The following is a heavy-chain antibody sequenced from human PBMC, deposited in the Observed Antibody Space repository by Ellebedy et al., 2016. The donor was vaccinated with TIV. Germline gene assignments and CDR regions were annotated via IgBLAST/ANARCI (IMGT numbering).Heavy chain of an antibody. CDR1: GYTFTSYA. CDR3: ARAIDSSSAEYFQH. V-gene: IGHV1-3*04. D-gene: IGHD6-13*01. J-gene: IGHJ1*01. Sequence: GESLKISCAASGYTFTSYAMHWVRQAPGQRLEWMGWINTGNGNTKYSQKFQGRVTMTRDTSTSTVYMELSSLRSEDTAVYYCARAIDSSSAEYFQHWGQGTLVTVSS. CDR2: INTGNGNT.